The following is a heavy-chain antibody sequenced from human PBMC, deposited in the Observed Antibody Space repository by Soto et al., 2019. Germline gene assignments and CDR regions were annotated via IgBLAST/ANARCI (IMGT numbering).Heavy chain of an antibody. CDR1: GYTFTGYY. V-gene: IGHV1-2*02. D-gene: IGHD3-22*01. CDR2: INPKSGGT. CDR3: GRFKVVKVYGVEV. J-gene: IGHJ6*02. Sequence: ASVKVSCKASGYTFTGYYIYWLRQAPGQGLEWMGWINPKSGGTNYAQKFQGRVTMTRDTSISTAYMELSSLRSDDTAVYYCGRFKVVKVYGVEVWGQGTTVTVSS.